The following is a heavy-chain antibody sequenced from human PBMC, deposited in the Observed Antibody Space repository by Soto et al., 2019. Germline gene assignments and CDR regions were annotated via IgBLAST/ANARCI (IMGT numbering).Heavy chain of an antibody. CDR3: ARHTYSWAGNWFDP. J-gene: IGHJ5*02. D-gene: IGHD4-4*01. CDR1: GDSISSSNYY. Sequence: QPQLQESGPGQVKPSETLSLTCTVSGDSISSSNYYWVWIGLPPGKGRGWIGSIYYIGSTYYNPSLNSRVTISVDTSKNQFSLKLSSVTAADTAVYYCARHTYSWAGNWFDPWGQGNLVTVSS. V-gene: IGHV4-39*01. CDR2: IYYIGST.